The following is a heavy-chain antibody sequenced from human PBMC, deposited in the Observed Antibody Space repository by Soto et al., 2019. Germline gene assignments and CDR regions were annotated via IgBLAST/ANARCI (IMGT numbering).Heavy chain of an antibody. CDR2: ISAYNGNT. D-gene: IGHD2-8*02. J-gene: IGHJ2*01. CDR3: ARDRDCGTGGNCHPEWYFDY. Sequence: ASVKVSCKASGYTFTSYGISWVRQAPGQGLEWMGWISAYNGNTNYAQKFQGRVTMTADTATNTAYMDLRSLNSDDTAVYYCARDRDCGTGGNCHPEWYFDYWGRGTLVTVSS. CDR1: GYTFTSYG. V-gene: IGHV1-18*01.